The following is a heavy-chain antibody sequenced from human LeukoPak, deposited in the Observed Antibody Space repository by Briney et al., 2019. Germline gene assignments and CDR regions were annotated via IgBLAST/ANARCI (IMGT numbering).Heavy chain of an antibody. D-gene: IGHD4-17*01. CDR1: GFTFSSHS. Sequence: PGGSLRLSCAASGFTFSSHSMNWVRQAPGKGLEWVSAISGSGGSTYYADSVKGRFTISRDNSKNTLYLQMNSLRAEDTAVYYCAKVGGDYGDYPYYFDYWGQGTLVTVSS. CDR2: ISGSGGST. CDR3: AKVGGDYGDYPYYFDY. V-gene: IGHV3-23*01. J-gene: IGHJ4*02.